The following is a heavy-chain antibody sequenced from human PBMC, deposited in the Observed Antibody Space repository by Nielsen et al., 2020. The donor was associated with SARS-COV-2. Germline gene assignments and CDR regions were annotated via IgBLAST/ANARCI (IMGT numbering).Heavy chain of an antibody. Sequence: GGSLRLSCGASGFTISSSFMSWVRQAAGKGLDWVSVIYTDGSTSHADSVKGRFTTSRDNSKNTLYLQMNSLRAEDTAVYYCARERGFYYYYGMDVWGQGTTVTVSS. CDR3: ARERGFYYYYGMDV. J-gene: IGHJ6*02. CDR2: IYTDGST. V-gene: IGHV3-66*01. CDR1: GFTISSSF.